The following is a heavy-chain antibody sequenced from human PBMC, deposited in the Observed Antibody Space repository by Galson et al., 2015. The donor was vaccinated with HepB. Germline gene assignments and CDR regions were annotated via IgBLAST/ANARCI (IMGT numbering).Heavy chain of an antibody. V-gene: IGHV4-59*08. CDR2: IFYSGST. Sequence: TLSLTCSVSGGSINSYHWSWIRKAPGKGLEWIGYIFYSGSTDSNPSLKSRVTISIDTSKNQFSLKLNSVTAADTAVYYCARRAGSWYGDWYFDPWGRGTLVTVSS. J-gene: IGHJ2*01. D-gene: IGHD6-13*01. CDR3: ARRAGSWYGDWYFDP. CDR1: GGSINSYH.